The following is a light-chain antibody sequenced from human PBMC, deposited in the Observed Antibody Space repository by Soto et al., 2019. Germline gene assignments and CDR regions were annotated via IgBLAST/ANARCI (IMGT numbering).Light chain of an antibody. Sequence: EIVLTQSPGTLSLSPGEGAILSCRASHIINNNYLAWYQQKPGQAPRLLTYGASSRATGIPDRFSGGGSGTDFTLTVTRLESEDFAVYYCQQYGSSITFGQGTGLEIK. V-gene: IGKV3-20*01. J-gene: IGKJ5*01. CDR1: HIINNNY. CDR2: GAS. CDR3: QQYGSSIT.